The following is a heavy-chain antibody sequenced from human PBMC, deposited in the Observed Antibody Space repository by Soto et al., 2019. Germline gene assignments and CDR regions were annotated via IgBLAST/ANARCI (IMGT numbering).Heavy chain of an antibody. CDR2: ISYDGRNK. CDR3: ARDHIALYYCDSSGVFDY. Sequence: GGSLRLSCAASGFTFSSYAMHWVRQAPGKGLEWVAVISYDGRNKYYADSVKGRFTISRDNSKNTLYLQMNSLRAKDTAVYYCARDHIALYYCDSSGVFDYWGQGTLVTVSS. D-gene: IGHD3-22*01. J-gene: IGHJ4*02. V-gene: IGHV3-30*04. CDR1: GFTFSSYA.